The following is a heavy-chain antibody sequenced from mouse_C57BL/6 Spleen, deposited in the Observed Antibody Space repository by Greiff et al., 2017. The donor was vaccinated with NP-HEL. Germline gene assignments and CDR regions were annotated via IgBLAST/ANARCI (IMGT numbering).Heavy chain of an antibody. CDR1: GYTFTDHE. Sequence: QVQLQQSGAELVRPGASVTLSCKASGYTFTDHEMHWVKQTPVHGLEWIGAIDPETGGTAYNQKFKGKAILTADKSSSTAYMELRSLTSEDSAVYYCTRRRYYGTRSDYWGQGTTLTVSS. CDR3: TRRRYYGTRSDY. CDR2: IDPETGGT. J-gene: IGHJ2*01. D-gene: IGHD1-1*01. V-gene: IGHV1-15*01.